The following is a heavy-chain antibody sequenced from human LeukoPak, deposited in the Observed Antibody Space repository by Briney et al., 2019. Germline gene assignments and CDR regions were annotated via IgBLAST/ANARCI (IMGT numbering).Heavy chain of an antibody. CDR1: GGSISSSSYY. Sequence: SETLCLTCTVSGGSISSSSYYWGWIRQPPGKGLEWIGSIYYSGSTYYNPSLKSRVTISVDTSKNQFSLKLSSVTAADTAVYYCARLVVVPAAADYWGQGTLVTVSS. D-gene: IGHD2-2*01. CDR3: ARLVVVPAAADY. J-gene: IGHJ4*02. CDR2: IYYSGST. V-gene: IGHV4-39*01.